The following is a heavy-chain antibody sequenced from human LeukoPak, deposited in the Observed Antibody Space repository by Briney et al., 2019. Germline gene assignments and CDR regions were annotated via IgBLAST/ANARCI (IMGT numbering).Heavy chain of an antibody. Sequence: SETLSLTCAVYGGSFSGYYWSWIRQPPGKGLEWIREINHSGSTNYNPSLKSRVTISVDTSKNQFSLKLSSVTAADTAVYYCARAMYDSSGYYRVYYFDYWGQGTLVTVSS. CDR3: ARAMYDSSGYYRVYYFDY. CDR1: GGSFSGYY. D-gene: IGHD3-22*01. CDR2: INHSGST. V-gene: IGHV4-34*01. J-gene: IGHJ4*02.